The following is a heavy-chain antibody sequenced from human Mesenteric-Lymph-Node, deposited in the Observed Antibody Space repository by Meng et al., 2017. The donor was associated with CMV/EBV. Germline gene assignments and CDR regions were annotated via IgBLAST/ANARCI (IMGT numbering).Heavy chain of an antibody. D-gene: IGHD4-17*01. V-gene: IGHV1-8*02. J-gene: IGHJ5*02. CDR3: ARRRSGDYDH. Sequence: ALVQVSCKASGYTFTSYDINWVRQATGQGLEWMGWMNPNSGNTGYAQKFQGRVTMTRDTSTSTVYMELSSLRSEDTAVYYCARRRSGDYDHWGQGTLVTVSS. CDR1: GYTFTSYD. CDR2: MNPNSGNT.